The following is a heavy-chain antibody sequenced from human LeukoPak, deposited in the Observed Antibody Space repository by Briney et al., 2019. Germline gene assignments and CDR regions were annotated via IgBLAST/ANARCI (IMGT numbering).Heavy chain of an antibody. CDR3: ARHDADIAARPFDN. V-gene: IGHV4-4*09. CDR2: IHASGPT. D-gene: IGHD6-6*01. Sequence: SETLSLTCTVSGGSISTYYWSWIRRPPGKGLEWIACIHASGPTNYNPSLKSRITISVDTSKNQFSLKLSSVTAADTAVYYCARHDADIAARPFDNWGQGTLVTVSS. CDR1: GGSISTYY. J-gene: IGHJ4*02.